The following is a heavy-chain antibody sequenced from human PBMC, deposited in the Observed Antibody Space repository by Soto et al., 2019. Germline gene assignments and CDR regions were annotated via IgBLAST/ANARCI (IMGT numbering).Heavy chain of an antibody. CDR2: IYYSGTT. CDR3: ARQIAAAPYYFDY. V-gene: IGHV4-59*08. CDR1: GGSISTYY. D-gene: IGHD6-13*01. J-gene: IGHJ4*02. Sequence: SETLSLTCTVSGGSISTYYWSWIRQPPGKVLELIGHIYYSGTTNYSPSLKSLVTISVVTSQNQFSLKLNSVTAADTAVYYCARQIAAAPYYFDYWGQGILVTVSS.